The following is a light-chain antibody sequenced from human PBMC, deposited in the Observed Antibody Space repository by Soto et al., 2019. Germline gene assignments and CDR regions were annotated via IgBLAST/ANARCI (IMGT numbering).Light chain of an antibody. V-gene: IGKV3-15*01. CDR2: GAS. CDR1: QSVSNN. Sequence: EIVMTQSPATLSVSPGERATLSCRASQSVSNNFAWYQQKPGQAPRLLIYGASTRATGIPARFSGSGSGTEFTLTISSLQSEDFAVYYCQQYNNWPALYTFGQGTKLEIK. CDR3: QQYNNWPALYT. J-gene: IGKJ2*01.